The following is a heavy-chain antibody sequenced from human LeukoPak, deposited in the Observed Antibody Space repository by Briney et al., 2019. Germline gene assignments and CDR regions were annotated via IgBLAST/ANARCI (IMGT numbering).Heavy chain of an antibody. CDR1: GGSFSGYY. D-gene: IGHD1-14*01. Sequence: SETLSLTCAVYGGSFSGYYWSWIRQPPGKGLEWIGEINHSGSTNYNPSLKSRVTISVDTSKNQFSLKLSSVTAADTAVYYCARAAAAGSYNWFDPWGQGTLVTVSS. CDR3: ARAAAAGSYNWFDP. CDR2: INHSGST. V-gene: IGHV4-34*01. J-gene: IGHJ5*02.